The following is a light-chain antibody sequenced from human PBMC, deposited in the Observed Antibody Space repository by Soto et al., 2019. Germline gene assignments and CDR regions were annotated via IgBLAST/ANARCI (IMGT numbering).Light chain of an antibody. V-gene: IGKV3-20*01. J-gene: IGKJ4*01. CDR2: GTS. CDR3: QQYGGSTRF. Sequence: EIVLTQSPVTLSVSPGERATLSCRASQSLSSNSLAWYQQKPGQAPRLLIFGTSRRATAIPDRFSGSGSGTEFTLTISRLEPEDFALYYCQQYGGSTRFFGGGTKVEIK. CDR1: QSLSSNS.